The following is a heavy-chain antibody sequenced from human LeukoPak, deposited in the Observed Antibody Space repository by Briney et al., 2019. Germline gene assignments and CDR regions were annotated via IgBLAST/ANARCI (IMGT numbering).Heavy chain of an antibody. V-gene: IGHV4-59*01. Sequence: SETLSLTCAVSGGTITGYHWSWIRQPPGKGLDWIGYADSRGSTLYNPCLKSRVAISVDASQRQLSLMLTSVTAADTAVYYCARVGGGCYFDYWGQGTLVAVSS. D-gene: IGHD6-19*01. CDR2: ADSRGST. CDR1: GGTITGYH. J-gene: IGHJ4*02. CDR3: ARVGGGCYFDY.